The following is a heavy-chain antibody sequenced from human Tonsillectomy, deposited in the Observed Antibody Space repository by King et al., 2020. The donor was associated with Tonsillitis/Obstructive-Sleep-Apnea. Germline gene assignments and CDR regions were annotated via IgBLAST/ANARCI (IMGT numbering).Heavy chain of an antibody. Sequence: VQLVESGGGLVKPGGSLRPSCAAPGFTFSSYSMNWVRQPPGKGLEWVSSISSSSSYIYYADSVKGRFTISRDNAKNSLYLQMNSLRAEDTAVYYCARDMEAVVVPAAIGSYYYYGMDVWGQGTTVTVSS. CDR1: GFTFSSYS. CDR3: ARDMEAVVVPAAIGSYYYYGMDV. D-gene: IGHD2-2*02. CDR2: ISSSSSYI. V-gene: IGHV3-21*01. J-gene: IGHJ6*02.